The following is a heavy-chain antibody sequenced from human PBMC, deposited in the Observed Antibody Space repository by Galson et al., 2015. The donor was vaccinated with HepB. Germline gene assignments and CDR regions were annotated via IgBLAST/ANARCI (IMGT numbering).Heavy chain of an antibody. J-gene: IGHJ4*02. CDR1: GFTFSSYW. Sequence: SLRLSCAVSGFTFSSYWMYWVRQAPGKGLVWVSRINSDGSSINHADSVRGRFTIARDNAKNTLYLQMNRLRAEDTAVYYCVRVIPGYTYGDYWGQGTLVTVSS. D-gene: IGHD5-18*01. V-gene: IGHV3-74*01. CDR3: VRVIPGYTYGDY. CDR2: INSDGSSI.